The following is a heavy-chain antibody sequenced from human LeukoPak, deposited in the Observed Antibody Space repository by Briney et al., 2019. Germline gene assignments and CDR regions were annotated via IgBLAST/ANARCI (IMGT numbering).Heavy chain of an antibody. CDR2: INPSGDST. J-gene: IGHJ5*01. D-gene: IGHD2-21*02. Sequence: ASVKVSCKASGYSFTSYYMHWVRQAPGQGLEWMGIINPSGDSTSYAQRFQGRVTMTRDMSTSTDYMELSSLRSEDTAVYYCARAPSMTARFYDSWGQGTLVTVSA. CDR3: ARAPSMTARFYDS. V-gene: IGHV1-46*01. CDR1: GYSFTSYY.